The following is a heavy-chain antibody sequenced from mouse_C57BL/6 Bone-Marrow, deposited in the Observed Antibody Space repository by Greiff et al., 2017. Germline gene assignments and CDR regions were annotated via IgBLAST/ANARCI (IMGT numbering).Heavy chain of an antibody. CDR3: TRSGYYGSSSFY. V-gene: IGHV1-15*01. J-gene: IGHJ2*01. Sequence: VQLQQSGAELVRPGASVTLSCKASGYTFTDYEMHWVKQTPVHGLEWIGGIDPETGGTAYNQKFKGKAILTADKSSSTAYMELRSLTSEDSAVYYCTRSGYYGSSSFYWDQGPTLTVSS. D-gene: IGHD1-1*01. CDR2: IDPETGGT. CDR1: GYTFTDYE.